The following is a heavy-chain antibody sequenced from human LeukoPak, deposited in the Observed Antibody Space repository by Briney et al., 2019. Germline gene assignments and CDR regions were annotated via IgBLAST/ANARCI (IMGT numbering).Heavy chain of an antibody. Sequence: SETLSLTCTVSGSIRSYYWSWIRQPPGKGLEWIGYICTSGSTNYNPSLKSRVTISVDTSKNQFSLDLSSVTAADTAVYYCARQKCTSTSCLTKNAFDIWGQGTMVTVSS. J-gene: IGHJ3*02. D-gene: IGHD2-2*01. CDR3: ARQKCTSTSCLTKNAFDI. V-gene: IGHV4-4*09. CDR1: GSIRSYY. CDR2: ICTSGST.